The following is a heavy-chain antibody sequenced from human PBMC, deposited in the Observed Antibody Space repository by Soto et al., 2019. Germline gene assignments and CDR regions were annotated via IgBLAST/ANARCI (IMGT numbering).Heavy chain of an antibody. V-gene: IGHV3-23*01. CDR2: ISGSGGST. J-gene: IGHJ6*02. CDR3: AKGRVVAATLGYYGMDV. CDR1: GFTFSSYA. Sequence: GGSLRLSCAASGFTFSSYAMSWVRQAPGKGLEWVSAISGSGGSTYYADSVKGRFTISRDNSKNTLYLQMNSLRAEDTAVYYCAKGRVVAATLGYYGMDVWGQGTTVTVSS. D-gene: IGHD2-15*01.